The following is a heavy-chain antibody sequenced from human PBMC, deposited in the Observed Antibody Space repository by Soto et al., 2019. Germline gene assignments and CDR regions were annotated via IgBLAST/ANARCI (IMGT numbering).Heavy chain of an antibody. CDR2: ISGSTGNT. D-gene: IGHD3-10*01. V-gene: IGHV3-23*01. Sequence: GGSLRLSCAASGFTFSSYSMDWVRQAPGKGLEWVSTISGSTGNTYYADSVKGRFTISRDNSKNTLYLQMNSLRAEDTAVYYCAKDLGELLFDYFDYWGQGTLVTVSS. J-gene: IGHJ4*02. CDR3: AKDLGELLFDYFDY. CDR1: GFTFSSYS.